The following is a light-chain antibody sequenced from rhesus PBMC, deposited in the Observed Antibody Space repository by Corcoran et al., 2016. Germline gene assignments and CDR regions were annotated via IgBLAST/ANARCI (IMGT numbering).Light chain of an antibody. J-gene: IGKJ3*01. CDR1: QGIRNW. CDR2: AAS. Sequence: DIQMTQSPSSLSASVGDRVTITCRVSQGIRNWLAWYQQKPGKAPKLLIYAASSLQTGIPSRFSGRGPGTDVTLTISSLQSEDFATYYCLQYSSSPFTFGPGTKLDIK. V-gene: IGKV1-22*01. CDR3: LQYSSSPFT.